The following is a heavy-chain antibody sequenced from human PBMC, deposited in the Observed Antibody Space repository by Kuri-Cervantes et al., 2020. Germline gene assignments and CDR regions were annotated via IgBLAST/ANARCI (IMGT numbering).Heavy chain of an antibody. V-gene: IGHV3-23*01. Sequence: GGSLRLSCAASGFTFDDYAMHWVRQAPGKGLEWVSAISGSGGSTYYADSVKGRFTISRDNSKNTLYLQMNSLRPEDTAVYYCAIQRTTVKTWDAFDIWGQGTTVTVSS. CDR2: ISGSGGST. CDR1: GFTFDDYA. D-gene: IGHD4-17*01. CDR3: AIQRTTVKTWDAFDI. J-gene: IGHJ3*02.